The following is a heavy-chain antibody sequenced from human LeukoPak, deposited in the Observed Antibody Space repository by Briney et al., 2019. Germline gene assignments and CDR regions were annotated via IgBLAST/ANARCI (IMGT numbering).Heavy chain of an antibody. D-gene: IGHD5-12*01. V-gene: IGHV3-21*01. CDR1: GFTFSSYN. CDR3: ARDGRQSGFTAAGYYYYYMDV. CDR2: INSRSTSI. Sequence: GGSLRLSCAASGFTFSSYNFNWVRQAPGKGLEGVSSINSRSTSIYYADSVKGRFTISRDNAKDSLYLQMNSLRAEDTAVYYCARDGRQSGFTAAGYYYYYMDVWGKGTTVTVSS. J-gene: IGHJ6*03.